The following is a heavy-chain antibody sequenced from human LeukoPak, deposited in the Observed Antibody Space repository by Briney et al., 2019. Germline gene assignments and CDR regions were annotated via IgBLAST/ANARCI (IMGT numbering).Heavy chain of an antibody. CDR3: AKNGRTWPS. V-gene: IGHV4-59*03. D-gene: IGHD2-8*01. CDR1: VASISSSY. Sequence: SETLSLTCSVSVASISSSYWSWLRQPPGKGLEWIAHIYNRDTNYNPSLQSRVTISLDTSKNQFSLKLTSVTAADTAVYYCAKNGRTWPSWGRGTLVTVSS. J-gene: IGHJ5*02. CDR2: IYNRDT.